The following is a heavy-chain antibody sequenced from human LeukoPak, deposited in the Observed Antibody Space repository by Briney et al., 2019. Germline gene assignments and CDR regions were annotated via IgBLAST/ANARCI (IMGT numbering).Heavy chain of an antibody. V-gene: IGHV3-23*01. CDR2: IGASGGTT. D-gene: IGHD3-10*01. Sequence: GGSLRLSCAASGFTLSNYAMSSVRQAPGKGLEWVSAIGASGGTTYYADCAKGRFTFSRDNSKNTRYLQMNSLRAEDTAVYYCARIGSGSNVDYWGQGTLVTVSS. CDR3: ARIGSGSNVDY. J-gene: IGHJ4*02. CDR1: GFTLSNYA.